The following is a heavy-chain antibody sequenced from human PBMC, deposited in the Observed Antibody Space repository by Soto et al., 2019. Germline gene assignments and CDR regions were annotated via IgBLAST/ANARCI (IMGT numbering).Heavy chain of an antibody. CDR2: ISSSSSYI. J-gene: IGHJ5*02. D-gene: IGHD6-13*01. V-gene: IGHV3-21*01. CDR3: ARDPVRIAAAGTWFDP. Sequence: GSLRLSCAASGFTFSSYSMNWVRQAPGKGLEWVSSISSSSSYIYYADSVKGRFTISRDNAKNSLYLQMNSLRAEDTAVYYCARDPVRIAAAGTWFDPWGQGTLVTVSS. CDR1: GFTFSSYS.